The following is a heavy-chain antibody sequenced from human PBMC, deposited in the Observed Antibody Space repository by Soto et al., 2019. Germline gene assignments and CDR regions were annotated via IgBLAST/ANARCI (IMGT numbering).Heavy chain of an antibody. V-gene: IGHV3-23*01. Sequence: LRLSCVASGFPFSSYAMSWVRQTPGKGLEWVSGISGSGGRTYYADSVKGRFTISRDNSNNTLSLQMHVLRVEDTAVYFCAKGGYYSLFDIWGQGTMVTVSS. J-gene: IGHJ3*02. CDR2: ISGSGGRT. CDR3: AKGGYYSLFDI. CDR1: GFPFSSYA. D-gene: IGHD3-16*01.